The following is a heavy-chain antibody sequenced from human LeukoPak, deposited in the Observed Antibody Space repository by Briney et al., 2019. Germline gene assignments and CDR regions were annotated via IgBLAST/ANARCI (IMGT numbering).Heavy chain of an antibody. D-gene: IGHD2-15*01. CDR3: ARVELYCSGGSCYSDY. Sequence: ASVKVSCKASGYTFTSYGISWVRQAPGQGLEWMGWISAYNGNTNYAQKLQGGVTMTTDTSTSTAYMELRSLRSDDTAVYYCARVELYCSGGSCYSDYWGQGTLVTVSS. CDR1: GYTFTSYG. V-gene: IGHV1-18*01. J-gene: IGHJ4*02. CDR2: ISAYNGNT.